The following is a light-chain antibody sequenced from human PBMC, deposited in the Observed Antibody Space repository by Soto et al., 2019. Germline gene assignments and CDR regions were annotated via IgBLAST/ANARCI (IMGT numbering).Light chain of an antibody. V-gene: IGKV3-20*01. J-gene: IGKJ4*01. CDR3: QEYNDWRPIT. CDR1: QSVSSSY. Sequence: VVFTHSPGTLSLSPGEIATLSCRAIQSVSSSYLAWYQQKPGQAPRLLIYGASSRATGIPDRFSGSGSGTEFTLTITSLQSEDFAVYYCQEYNDWRPITFGGGTKVDIK. CDR2: GAS.